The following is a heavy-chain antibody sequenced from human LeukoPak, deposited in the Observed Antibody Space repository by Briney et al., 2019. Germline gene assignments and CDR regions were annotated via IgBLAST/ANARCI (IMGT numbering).Heavy chain of an antibody. CDR2: ISYDGSNK. J-gene: IGHJ4*02. V-gene: IGHV3-30*18. D-gene: IGHD3-10*01. CDR1: GFTFSSYG. CDR3: AKDYYYGSGRYLGSPDY. Sequence: GGSLRLSCAASGFTFSSYGMHWVRQAPGKGLEWVAVISYDGSNKYYADSVKGRFTISRDSSKNTLYLQMNSLRAEDTAVYYCAKDYYYGSGRYLGSPDYWGQGTLVTVSS.